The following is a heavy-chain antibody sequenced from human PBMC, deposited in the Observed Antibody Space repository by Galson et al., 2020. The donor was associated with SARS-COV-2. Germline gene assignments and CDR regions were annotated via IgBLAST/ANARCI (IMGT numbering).Heavy chain of an antibody. V-gene: IGHV3-21*01. J-gene: IGHJ4*02. CDR1: GFTLSSYN. CDR2: ISSRSTYI. D-gene: IGHD3-16*01. CDR3: TRGGGSDYDY. Sequence: NSGGSLRLSCAASGFTLSSYNMNWVRQAPGKGLEWVSSISSRSTYIYYADSAKGRFTISRDNAKNSLYLQMHSLRAEDTAVYYCTRGGGSDYDYWGQGTLVTVSS.